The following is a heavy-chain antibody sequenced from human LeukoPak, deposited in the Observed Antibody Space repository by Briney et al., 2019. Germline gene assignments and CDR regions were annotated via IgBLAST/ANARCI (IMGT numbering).Heavy chain of an antibody. CDR2: IYPGDSDT. D-gene: IGHD6-13*01. CDR3: ARRPDTGAAVDYTLDT. J-gene: IGHJ5*02. Sequence: PGESLKISCKGSGYSFTSYWIGWVRQMPGKGLEWMGIIYPGDSDTRYSPSFQGQVTISADKSIRTVYLQWSSLKSSDTAIYYCARRPDTGAAVDYTLDTWGQGTLVTVSS. V-gene: IGHV5-51*01. CDR1: GYSFTSYW.